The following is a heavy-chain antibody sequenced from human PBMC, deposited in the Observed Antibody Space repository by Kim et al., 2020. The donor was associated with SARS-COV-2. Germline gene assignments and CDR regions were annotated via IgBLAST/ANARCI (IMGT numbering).Heavy chain of an antibody. CDR3: ASARDRGGYFFYY. V-gene: IGHV3-11*01. J-gene: IGHJ2*01. Sequence: GGSLRLSCAASGFTFSDSSMSWVRQAPGKGLEWVGRISSSGSGVYYAYSVKVRFTITIDNDKNTLTLHMKILRAENTDTYDCASARDRGGYFFYYWGCGT. CDR2: ISSSGSGV. D-gene: IGHD2-21*01. CDR1: GFTFSDSS.